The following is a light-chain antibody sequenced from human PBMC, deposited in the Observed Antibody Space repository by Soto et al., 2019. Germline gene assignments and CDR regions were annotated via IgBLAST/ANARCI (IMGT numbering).Light chain of an antibody. CDR2: SNN. J-gene: IGLJ1*01. Sequence: QSVLTQPPSASGTPGQRVTISCSGSSSNIGSNYVYWYHQLPGTAPKLLIYSNNQRPSGVPDRFSGSKSGTSASLAISGLRSEDEADYYCAAWDDILSGYVFGTGTKVTVL. CDR1: SSNIGSNY. V-gene: IGLV1-47*02. CDR3: AAWDDILSGYV.